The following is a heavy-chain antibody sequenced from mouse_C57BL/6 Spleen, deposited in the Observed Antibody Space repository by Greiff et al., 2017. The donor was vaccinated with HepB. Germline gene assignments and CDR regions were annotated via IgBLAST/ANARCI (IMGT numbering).Heavy chain of an antibody. J-gene: IGHJ1*03. CDR1: GYSITSGYY. Sequence: EVKLMESGPGLVKPSQSLSLTCSVTGYSITSGYYWNWIRQFPGNKLEWMGYISYDGSNNYNPSLKNRISITRDTSKNQFFLKLNSVTTEDTATYYCARHYYGSRSYWYFDVWGTGTTVTVSS. CDR3: ARHYYGSRSYWYFDV. V-gene: IGHV3-6*01. D-gene: IGHD1-1*01. CDR2: ISYDGSN.